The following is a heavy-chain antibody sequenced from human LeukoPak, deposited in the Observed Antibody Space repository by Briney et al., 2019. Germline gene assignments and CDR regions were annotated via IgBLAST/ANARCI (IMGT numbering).Heavy chain of an antibody. CDR3: AREFRDGYNFPLDY. V-gene: IGHV3-21*01. J-gene: IGHJ4*02. Sequence: KPGGSLRLSCAASGFTFSRYSMNWVRQAPGKGLEWVSSISSSSSYIYYADSVKGRFTISRDNAKNSLYLQMNSLRAEDTAVYYCAREFRDGYNFPLDYWGQGTLVTVSS. CDR2: ISSSSSYI. D-gene: IGHD5-24*01. CDR1: GFTFSRYS.